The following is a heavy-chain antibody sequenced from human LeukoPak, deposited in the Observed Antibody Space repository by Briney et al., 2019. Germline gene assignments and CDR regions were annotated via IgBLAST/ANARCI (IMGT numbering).Heavy chain of an antibody. J-gene: IGHJ2*01. CDR2: ISRSGSST. CDR3: AKGGDILTGYYLYWYFDL. D-gene: IGHD3-9*01. Sequence: PGGSLRLSWAASGXTFSAYAVSWVRQAPGKGLESVSAISRSGSSTDYADSVKGRFTISRDNSKNTLYLQMNSLRPEDTAVYYCAKGGDILTGYYLYWYFDLWGRGTLVTVSS. CDR1: GXTFSAYA. V-gene: IGHV3-23*01.